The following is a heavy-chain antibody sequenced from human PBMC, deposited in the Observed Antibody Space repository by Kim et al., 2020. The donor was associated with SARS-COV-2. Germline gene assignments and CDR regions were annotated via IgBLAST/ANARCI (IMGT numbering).Heavy chain of an antibody. V-gene: IGHV1-69*13. Sequence: SVKVSCKASGGTFSSYAISWVRQAPGQGLEWMGGIIPIFGTANYTQKFQGRVTITADESTSTAYMELSSLRSEDTAVYYCARGVPGESWRQTPLGYYYYGMDVWGQGTTVTVSS. D-gene: IGHD3-10*01. CDR1: GGTFSSYA. CDR3: ARGVPGESWRQTPLGYYYYGMDV. J-gene: IGHJ6*02. CDR2: IIPIFGTA.